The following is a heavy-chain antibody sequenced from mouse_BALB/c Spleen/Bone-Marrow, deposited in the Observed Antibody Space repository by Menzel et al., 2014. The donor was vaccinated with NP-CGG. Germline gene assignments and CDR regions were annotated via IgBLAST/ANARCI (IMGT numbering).Heavy chain of an antibody. CDR1: GISIXTGNYR. J-gene: IGHJ2*01. V-gene: IGHV3-5*02. CDR2: IYYSGTI. CDR3: ARELYYFDY. Sequence: EVHLVESGPGLVKPSQTVSLTCTVTGISIXTGNYRWSWIRQFPGNKLEWIGYIYYSGTITYNPSLTSRTTITRDTSKNQFFLEMNSLTAEDTATYYCARELYYFDYWGQGTTLTVSS.